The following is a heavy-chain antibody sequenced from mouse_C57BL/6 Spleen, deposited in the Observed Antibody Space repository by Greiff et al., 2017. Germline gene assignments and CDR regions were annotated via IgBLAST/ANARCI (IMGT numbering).Heavy chain of an antibody. CDR2: IYPGDGDT. CDR3: ARSGGIVRDYFDY. J-gene: IGHJ2*01. V-gene: IGHV1-82*01. CDR1: GYAFSSSW. D-gene: IGHD2-5*01. Sequence: QVQLQQSGPELVKPGASVKISCKASGYAFSSSWMNWVKQRPGKGLEWIGRIYPGDGDTNYNGTFKGKATLTADKSSSTAYMQLSSLTSEDSAVYFCARSGGIVRDYFDYGGQGTTLTVSS.